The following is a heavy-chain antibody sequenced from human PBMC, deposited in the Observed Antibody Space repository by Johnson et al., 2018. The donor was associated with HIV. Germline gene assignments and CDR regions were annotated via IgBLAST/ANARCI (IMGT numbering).Heavy chain of an antibody. V-gene: IGHV3-NL1*01. J-gene: IGHJ3*02. Sequence: QVQLVESGGGLVQPGGSLRLSCAASGFTFSSYAMHWVRQAPGKGLEWVSGISSSGGDTYYADSVKGRFTISRDNSKHTLYLQMNSLSAEDTAVYYCATSYATGAFDIWGQGTMVTVSS. CDR1: GFTFSSYA. CDR3: ATSYATGAFDI. D-gene: IGHD3-16*01. CDR2: ISSSGGDT.